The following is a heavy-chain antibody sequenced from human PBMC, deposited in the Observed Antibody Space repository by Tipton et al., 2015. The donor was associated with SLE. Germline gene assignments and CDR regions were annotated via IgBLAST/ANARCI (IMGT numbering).Heavy chain of an antibody. CDR3: ARDRKTWQQGYFDL. CDR1: GFTFSDYY. CDR2: IRSSGSTI. J-gene: IGHJ2*01. Sequence: GSLRLSCAASGFTFSDYYMSWIRQAPGKGLEWVSYIRSSGSTIYYADTGKGRFTISRDNTKNSLYLQMNSLRAEDTAVYYCARDRKTWQQGYFDLWGRGTLVTVCS. V-gene: IGHV3-11*01. D-gene: IGHD1-14*01.